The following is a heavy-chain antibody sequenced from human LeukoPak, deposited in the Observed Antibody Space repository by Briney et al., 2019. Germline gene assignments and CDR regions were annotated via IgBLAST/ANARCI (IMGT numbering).Heavy chain of an antibody. V-gene: IGHV4-59*08. J-gene: IGHJ6*02. CDR2: IFYSGST. CDR3: ARFQDV. Sequence: SETLSLTCTVSGGSISSYYWSWLRQPPGKGLEWIGYIFYSGSTNYNPSLKSRVTISVDTSKNQFSLKLSSVTAADTAVYYCARFQDVWGQGTTVTVSS. CDR1: GGSISSYY.